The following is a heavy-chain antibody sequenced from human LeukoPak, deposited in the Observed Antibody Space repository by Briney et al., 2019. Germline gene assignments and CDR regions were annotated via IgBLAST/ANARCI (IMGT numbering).Heavy chain of an antibody. CDR2: IYTTGGT. V-gene: IGHV4-4*07. CDR1: GGAISSYY. J-gene: IGHJ4*02. CDR3: ARGDTVATGLYDY. D-gene: IGHD5-12*01. Sequence: SETLSLTCTVSGGAISSYYWSWIRQPAGKGLEWIGRIYTTGGTNYNPSLKSRVTISIDKSKNQFSLKLSSVTAADTAVYYCARGDTVATGLYDYWGQGTLVTVSS.